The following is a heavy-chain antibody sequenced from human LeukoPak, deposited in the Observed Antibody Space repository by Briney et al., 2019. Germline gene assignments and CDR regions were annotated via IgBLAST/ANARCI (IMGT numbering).Heavy chain of an antibody. J-gene: IGHJ4*02. CDR3: ASTMMTSSYYFDS. V-gene: IGHV4-34*01. CDR1: GGSLSGYH. D-gene: IGHD3-22*01. Sequence: SETLSLTCAVYGGSLSGYHWSWIRQAPGKGLEWIGDISHTGRSTYNPSLKSRLTMSIDTSRNQFSLRLSSVTAADMSIYFCASTMMTSSYYFDSWGQGTQVIVFS. CDR2: ISHTGRS.